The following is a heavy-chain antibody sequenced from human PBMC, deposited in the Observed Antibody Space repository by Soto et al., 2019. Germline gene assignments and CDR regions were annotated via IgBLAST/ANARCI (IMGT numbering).Heavy chain of an antibody. D-gene: IGHD3-16*01. CDR3: AKDRRAGGNSAFYFDF. CDR2: ISATGGGT. V-gene: IGHV3-23*01. CDR1: GFKFSNYA. J-gene: IGHJ4*02. Sequence: LRLSCAASGFKFSNYAMSWVRQAPGKGLEWVSLISATGGGTYYADSVKGRFTISRDNSHNTLYLQVHSLTAEDTAVYYCAKDRRAGGNSAFYFDFWGQGAQVTVPQ.